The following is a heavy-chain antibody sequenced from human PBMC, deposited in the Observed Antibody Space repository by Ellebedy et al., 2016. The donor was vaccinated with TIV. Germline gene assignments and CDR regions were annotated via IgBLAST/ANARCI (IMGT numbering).Heavy chain of an antibody. Sequence: AASVKVSCKASGGTFSSYAISWVRQAPGQGLEWMGGIIPIFGTAKYAQKFQGRVTITADESTSTAYMELSSLRSEDTAVYYCARGYYDSSSSYETPGWFDPWGQGTLVTVSS. CDR2: IIPIFGTA. D-gene: IGHD3-22*01. CDR1: GGTFSSYA. V-gene: IGHV1-69*13. J-gene: IGHJ5*02. CDR3: ARGYYDSSSSYETPGWFDP.